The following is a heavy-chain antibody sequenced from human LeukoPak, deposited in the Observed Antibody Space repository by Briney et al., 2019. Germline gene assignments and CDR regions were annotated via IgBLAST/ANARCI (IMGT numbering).Heavy chain of an antibody. D-gene: IGHD6-13*01. CDR3: ARDFIYSSRPNDC. J-gene: IGHJ4*02. CDR1: GFTVNNSC. Sequence: GGSLRLSCAASGFTVNNSCMRWVRQAPGKGLEWVSVIYSDGSRHYADSVKGRFTIFRDNSKNTLYLQMNSLRAEDTAVYYCARDFIYSSRPNDCWGQGTLVTVSS. CDR2: IYSDGSR. V-gene: IGHV3-53*01.